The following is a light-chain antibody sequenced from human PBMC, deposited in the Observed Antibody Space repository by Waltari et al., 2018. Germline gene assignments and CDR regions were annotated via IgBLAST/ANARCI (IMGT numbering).Light chain of an antibody. J-gene: IGKJ4*01. CDR2: CAS. CDR3: QQYNTWPT. V-gene: IGKV3-15*01. Sequence: EIVMTQSPVTLSVSPGERATLSCRASQIISSNLAWYQQKPGQSPRLLIHCASTRATGIPARFSGSGSGTDFTLTISSLQSEDFAVYFCQQYNTWPTFGGGTKVEIK. CDR1: QIISSN.